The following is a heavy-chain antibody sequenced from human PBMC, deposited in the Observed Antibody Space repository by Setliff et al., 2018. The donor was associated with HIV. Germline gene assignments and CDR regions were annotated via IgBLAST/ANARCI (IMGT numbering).Heavy chain of an antibody. CDR3: VREYSGVYPDFSFYIDV. V-gene: IGHV4-61*09. CDR1: GGSLSSGYDY. Sequence: PSETLSLTCTVSGGSLSSGYDYWTWIRQPAGKGLEWIGHIYSAGSTNYNPTLTSRVTVSVDMSKNQFSLKLRSVTAADMAVYYCVREYSGVYPDFSFYIDVWGKGTTVTVSS. J-gene: IGHJ6*03. D-gene: IGHD5-12*01. CDR2: IYSAGST.